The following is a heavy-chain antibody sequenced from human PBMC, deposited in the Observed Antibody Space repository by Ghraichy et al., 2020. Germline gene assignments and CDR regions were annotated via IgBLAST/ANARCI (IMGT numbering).Heavy chain of an antibody. Sequence: GGSLRLSCAASGFSFSSYWMMWVRQAPGKGLEYVANIKEDGSDKYYADSVEGRFTISRDIARNSLYLQMNSLRAEDTAVYYCARDDRTSHSYAPDYWGQGTLVIVSS. V-gene: IGHV3-7*01. D-gene: IGHD2-2*01. J-gene: IGHJ4*02. CDR2: IKEDGSDK. CDR1: GFSFSSYW. CDR3: ARDDRTSHSYAPDY.